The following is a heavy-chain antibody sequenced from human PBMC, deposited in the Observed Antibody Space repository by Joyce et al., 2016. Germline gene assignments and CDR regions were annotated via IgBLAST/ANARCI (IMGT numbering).Heavy chain of an antibody. Sequence: QVQLQQWGAGLLKPSETLSLTCAVYGGSFRDYYWGWIRQPPGKGLEWIGKINHSGSTNYNPSLKSRVTISVDTSKNQFSLKLSSVTAADTAVYYCARRGGLDGVFDFYYMDVWGKGTTVTVSS. V-gene: IGHV4-34*01. CDR1: GGSFRDYY. CDR2: INHSGST. D-gene: IGHD5/OR15-5a*01. J-gene: IGHJ6*03. CDR3: ARRGGLDGVFDFYYMDV.